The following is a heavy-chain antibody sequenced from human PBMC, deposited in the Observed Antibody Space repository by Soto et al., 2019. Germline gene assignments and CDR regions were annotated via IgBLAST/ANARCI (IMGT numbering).Heavy chain of an antibody. J-gene: IGHJ3*02. Sequence: ASVNVSCKFSGYTLTELSMHWVRQAPGKGLEWMGGFDPEDGETIYAQKFQGRVTMTEDTSTDTAYMELSSLRSEDTAVYYCATERPIAAAGTVAFDIWGQGTMVTVSS. CDR2: FDPEDGET. D-gene: IGHD6-13*01. V-gene: IGHV1-24*01. CDR3: ATERPIAAAGTVAFDI. CDR1: GYTLTELS.